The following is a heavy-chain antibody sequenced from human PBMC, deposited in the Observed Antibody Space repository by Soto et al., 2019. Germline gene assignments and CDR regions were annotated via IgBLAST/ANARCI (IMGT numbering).Heavy chain of an antibody. CDR2: IRSKANTYAT. CDR1: GFTFSGSA. V-gene: IGHV3-73*01. Sequence: SLRLSCAASGFTFSGSAMHWVRQASGKGLEWVGRIRSKANTYATAYAASVKGRFTISRDDSKNTAYLQMNSLKIEDTAVYYCTRSEQYYYDSSGPNYYYGMDVWRQGPTVTVSS. J-gene: IGHJ6*02. D-gene: IGHD3-22*01. CDR3: TRSEQYYYDSSGPNYYYGMDV.